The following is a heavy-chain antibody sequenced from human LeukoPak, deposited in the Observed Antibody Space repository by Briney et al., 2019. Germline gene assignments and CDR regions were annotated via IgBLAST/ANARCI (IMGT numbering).Heavy chain of an antibody. J-gene: IGHJ4*02. V-gene: IGHV3-7*01. CDR3: AKDSGIAATYFDY. Sequence: PGGSLRLSCAASGFTFSSYSMNWVRQAPGKGLEWVANIKQDGSEKYYVDSVKGRFTISRDSSKNTLYLQMNSLRAEDTAVYYCAKDSGIAATYFDYWGQETLVTVSS. D-gene: IGHD6-13*01. CDR2: IKQDGSEK. CDR1: GFTFSSYS.